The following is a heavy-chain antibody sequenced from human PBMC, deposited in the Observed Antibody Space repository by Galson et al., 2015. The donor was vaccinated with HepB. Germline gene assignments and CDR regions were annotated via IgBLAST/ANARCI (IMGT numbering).Heavy chain of an antibody. Sequence: SLRLSCAASGFILSNYGMKWVRQPPGRGLQWVAVISSVGGTQSYADSVKGRFTISRDASKTMLHLQLNSLRPEDTAVYYCVKESGIPQYGAYFDYWGQGALVTVSS. CDR3: VKESGIPQYGAYFDY. CDR1: GFILSNYG. V-gene: IGHV3-30*18. CDR2: ISSVGGTQ. J-gene: IGHJ4*02. D-gene: IGHD4/OR15-4a*01.